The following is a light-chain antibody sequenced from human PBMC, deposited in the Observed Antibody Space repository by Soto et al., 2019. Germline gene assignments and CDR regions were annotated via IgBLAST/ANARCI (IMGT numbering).Light chain of an antibody. J-gene: IGKJ1*01. CDR2: AAS. CDR1: QGIRND. V-gene: IGKV1-6*01. Sequence: AIQMTQSPSSLSASVGDRVTITCRASQGIRNDLGWYQQKPGKAPKLLIYAASSLQSGIPSRFSGSGSGTDFTLTNSSLQHEDFATYYSLQDYNYPLTFGQGTKVEIK. CDR3: LQDYNYPLT.